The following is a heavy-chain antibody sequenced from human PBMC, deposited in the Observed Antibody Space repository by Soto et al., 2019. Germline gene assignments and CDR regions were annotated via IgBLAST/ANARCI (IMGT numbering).Heavy chain of an antibody. V-gene: IGHV3-72*01. D-gene: IGHD2-21*01. CDR2: IRNKANSYTT. CDR1: GFTFSDHY. J-gene: IGHJ4*01. Sequence: GGSLRLSCAAFGFTFSDHYMDWVRQAPGKGLEWVGRIRNKANSYTTEYAASVKGRLTISRDDLKNLLFLQIYSLKTEDTAVYYCSRAGILTTPYYFDYWGQGTLVTVSS. CDR3: SRAGILTTPYYFDY.